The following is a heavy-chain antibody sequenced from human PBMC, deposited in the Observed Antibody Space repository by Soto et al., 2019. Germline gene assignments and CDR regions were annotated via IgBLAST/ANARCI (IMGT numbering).Heavy chain of an antibody. CDR3: ARGDIVVVTAAILYYFDYFYMDV. D-gene: IGHD2-2*01. CDR1: GYTFTSYY. CDR2: INPSGGNT. J-gene: IGHJ6*03. Sequence: ASLKVSCKASGYTFTSYYMHWVRQAPGQGLEWMGIINPSGGNTSYAQKLQGRVTMTTDTSTSTVYMELSSLRSEDTAVYYCARGDIVVVTAAILYYFDYFYMDVWGKGTMVTVS. V-gene: IGHV1-46*03.